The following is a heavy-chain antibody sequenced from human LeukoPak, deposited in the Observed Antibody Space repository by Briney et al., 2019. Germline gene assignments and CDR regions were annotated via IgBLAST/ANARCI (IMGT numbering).Heavy chain of an antibody. CDR1: GGSIRSYY. CDR3: ARDRGTWNDDGFDY. D-gene: IGHD1-1*01. CDR2: IYISGST. V-gene: IGHV4-4*07. J-gene: IGHJ4*02. Sequence: KPSETLSLTCTVSGGSIRSYYWSWIRQPAGKGLEGIGRIYISGSTNYNPSLKSRVAMSVDTSKNQFSLKLSSVTAADTAVYYCARDRGTWNDDGFDYWGQGTLVTVSS.